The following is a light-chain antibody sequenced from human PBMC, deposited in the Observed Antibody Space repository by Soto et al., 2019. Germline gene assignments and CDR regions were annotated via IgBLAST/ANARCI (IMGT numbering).Light chain of an antibody. CDR1: QSISVW. V-gene: IGKV1-5*03. CDR3: QQYNRYSPT. CDR2: KAS. J-gene: IGKJ1*01. Sequence: DIQMTQSPSTLSASVGDRVTITCRASQSISVWLAWYQQKAGKAPNLLIYKASRLESEVPSRFSGSGSETELTLTISRLQPGESATYYFQQYNRYSPTFGQRPKVEVK.